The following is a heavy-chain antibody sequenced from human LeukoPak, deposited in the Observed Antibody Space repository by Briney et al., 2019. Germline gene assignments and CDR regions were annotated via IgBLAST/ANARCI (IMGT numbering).Heavy chain of an antibody. J-gene: IGHJ5*02. CDR1: GGSISSGGYY. CDR3: ARGGRYIVVVPAATWFDH. V-gene: IGHV4-31*03. Sequence: PSQTLSLTCTVSGGSISSGGYYWSWIRQHPGKGLEWIGYIYYSGSTYYNPSLKSRVTISVDTSKNQFSLKLSSVTAADTAVYYCARGGRYIVVVPAATWFDHWGQGTLVTVSS. CDR2: IYYSGST. D-gene: IGHD2-2*01.